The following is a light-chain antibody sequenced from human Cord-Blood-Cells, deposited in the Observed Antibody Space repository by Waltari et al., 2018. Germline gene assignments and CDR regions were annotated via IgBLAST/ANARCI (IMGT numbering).Light chain of an antibody. V-gene: IGKV4-1*01. CDR3: QQYYSTPYT. CDR2: WAS. Sequence: DIVMTQSPDSLAVSLGARATINCKSSQSVLYSSNNKNYLAWYQQKPGQPPKLLIYWASTRESGVPDRVSGSASAEDFTRTIRSLQAEDVAVYYCQQYYSTPYTVGQGTKLEIK. J-gene: IGKJ2*01. CDR1: QSVLYSSNNKNY.